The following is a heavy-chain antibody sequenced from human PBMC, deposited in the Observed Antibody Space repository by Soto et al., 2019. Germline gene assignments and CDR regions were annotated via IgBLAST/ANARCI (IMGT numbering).Heavy chain of an antibody. J-gene: IGHJ6*02. CDR2: IFPTDEK. CDR1: GFSLSNARMG. V-gene: IGHV2-26*01. CDR3: ARIRGQDYGMDV. Sequence: QVTLKESGPVLVKPTEPLTLTCTVSGFSLSNARMGVSWMRQPPGKALEWLAHIFPTDEKSYSTSLKSRLTISKDTSKSQVVHTMTNMDPVDTATYYCARIRGQDYGMDVWGQGTTVTVSS.